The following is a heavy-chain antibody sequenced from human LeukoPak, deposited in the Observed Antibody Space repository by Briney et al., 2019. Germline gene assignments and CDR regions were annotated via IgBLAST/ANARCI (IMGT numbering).Heavy chain of an antibody. D-gene: IGHD3-16*01. CDR2: IYFSGST. CDR3: ARLGYYNYGMDV. CDR1: GGSISTTSYY. V-gene: IGHV4-39*02. Sequence: PSETLSLTCTVSGGSISTTSYYWNWIRQPPWKGLEWIGAIYFSGSTYYNPSLKSRVILSVDTSKNHFSLKMNSVTAADTAVYYCARLGYYNYGMDVWGQGTAVTVSS. J-gene: IGHJ6*02.